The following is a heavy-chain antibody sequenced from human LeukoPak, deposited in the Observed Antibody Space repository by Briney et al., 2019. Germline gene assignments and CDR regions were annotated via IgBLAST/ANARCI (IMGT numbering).Heavy chain of an antibody. CDR1: GGSISSHY. Sequence: SETLSLTCTVAGGSISSHYWSWIRQPPGKGLEWIGYIYYSGSTNYNPSLKSRVTISVDTSKNQFSLKLSSVTAADTAVYYCARDRGTYMDVWGKGTTVTVSS. D-gene: IGHD3-10*01. V-gene: IGHV4-59*11. CDR3: ARDRGTYMDV. CDR2: IYYSGST. J-gene: IGHJ6*03.